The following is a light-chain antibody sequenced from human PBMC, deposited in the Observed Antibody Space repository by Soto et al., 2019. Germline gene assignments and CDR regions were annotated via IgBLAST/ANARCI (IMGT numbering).Light chain of an antibody. Sequence: QSALTQPPSVSGSPGQSITISCTGSSRDVGAYNDVSWYPQHPGKAPRLLIYDVSNRPSGVSGRSSASKSGNTASLTISGLHAEDEADYYCSSSTTATLVFGGGTKLTVL. CDR3: SSSTTATLV. V-gene: IGLV2-14*01. CDR2: DVS. J-gene: IGLJ2*01. CDR1: SRDVGAYND.